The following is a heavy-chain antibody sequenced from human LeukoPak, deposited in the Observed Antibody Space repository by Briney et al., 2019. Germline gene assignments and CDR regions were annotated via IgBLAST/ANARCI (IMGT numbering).Heavy chain of an antibody. CDR2: ISGGASST. D-gene: IGHD2-15*01. Sequence: PGGSLKLSCAASGFTFSNYAMSWVRQAPGKGLEWVSGISGGASSTYYADSVKGRFTISRDNSKNTLYLQMNSLRAEDTAVYFCAKNSGGSCYSSFDYWGQGTLVTVSS. V-gene: IGHV3-23*01. CDR1: GFTFSNYA. J-gene: IGHJ4*02. CDR3: AKNSGGSCYSSFDY.